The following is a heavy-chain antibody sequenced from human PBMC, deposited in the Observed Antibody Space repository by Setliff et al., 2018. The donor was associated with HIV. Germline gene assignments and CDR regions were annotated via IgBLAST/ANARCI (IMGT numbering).Heavy chain of an antibody. Sequence: ASVKVSCKAAGYSFAAYYIHWVRQAPGQGLGWMGWINPNSGGTNYAQKFQGRVTLTRDTSISTANMELSGLRSDDTAVYYCARDPALTYSGYVYWYFDLWGRGTLVTVPQ. V-gene: IGHV1-2*02. CDR1: GYSFAAYY. D-gene: IGHD5-12*01. J-gene: IGHJ2*01. CDR3: ARDPALTYSGYVYWYFDL. CDR2: INPNSGGT.